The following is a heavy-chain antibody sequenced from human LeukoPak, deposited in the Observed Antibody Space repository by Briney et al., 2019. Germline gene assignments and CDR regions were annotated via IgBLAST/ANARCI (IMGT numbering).Heavy chain of an antibody. V-gene: IGHV3-23*01. D-gene: IGHD2-15*01. Sequence: GGSLRLSCAASGFTFSDFWMSWVRQAPGKGLEWVSAISGSGGNTYYADSVKGRFTISRDNSKNTLYLQMNSLRAEDTAVYYCANSYWWSVKAWGQGTLVTVSS. CDR1: GFTFSDFW. CDR2: ISGSGGNT. CDR3: ANSYWWSVKA. J-gene: IGHJ4*02.